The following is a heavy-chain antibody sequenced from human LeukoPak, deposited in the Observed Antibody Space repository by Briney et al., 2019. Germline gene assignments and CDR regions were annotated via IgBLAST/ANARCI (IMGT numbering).Heavy chain of an antibody. CDR2: IRTNTGSP. CDR3: ARAYSGDYVAKSDY. Sequence: ASVKVSCRASGYTFTTYAINWVRQAPGQGLEYMGWIRTNTGSPTYAQGFTGRFVFSLDTSVNTAYLQISSLKAEDTAVYYCARAYSGDYVAKSDYWGQGTLVTVSS. CDR1: GYTFTTYA. V-gene: IGHV7-4-1*02. J-gene: IGHJ4*02. D-gene: IGHD4-17*01.